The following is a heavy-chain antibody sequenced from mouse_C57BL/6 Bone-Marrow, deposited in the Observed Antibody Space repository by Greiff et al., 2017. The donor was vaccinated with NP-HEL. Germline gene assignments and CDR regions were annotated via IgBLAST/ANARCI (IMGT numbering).Heavy chain of an antibody. CDR1: GFTFSSYA. CDR3: TRDHYGIPPYYYAMDY. CDR2: ISSGGDYI. D-gene: IGHD1-1*01. J-gene: IGHJ4*01. Sequence: EVKLVESGEGLVKPGGSLKLSCAASGFTFSSYAMSWVRQTPEKRLEWVAYISSGGDYIYYADTVKGRFTISRDNARNTLYLQMSSLKSEDTAMYYCTRDHYGIPPYYYAMDYWGQGTSVTVSS. V-gene: IGHV5-9-1*02.